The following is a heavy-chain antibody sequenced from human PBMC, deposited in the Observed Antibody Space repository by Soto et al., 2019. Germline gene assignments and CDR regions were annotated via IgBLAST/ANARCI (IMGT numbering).Heavy chain of an antibody. D-gene: IGHD3-3*01. J-gene: IGHJ3*02. Sequence: SVKVSCKASGGTFSSYTISWVRQAPGQRPEWMGRIIPILGIANYAQKFQGRVTITADKSTSTAYMELSSLRSEDTAVYYCARGSAPANDFWSGYPDAFDIWGQGTMVTVSS. V-gene: IGHV1-69*02. CDR2: IIPILGIA. CDR1: GGTFSSYT. CDR3: ARGSAPANDFWSGYPDAFDI.